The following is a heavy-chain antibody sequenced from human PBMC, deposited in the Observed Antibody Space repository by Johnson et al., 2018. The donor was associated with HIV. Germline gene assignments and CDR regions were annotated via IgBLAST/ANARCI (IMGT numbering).Heavy chain of an antibody. CDR2: IYSGGST. V-gene: IGHV3-66*02. CDR3: ASSESFGAFDI. J-gene: IGHJ3*02. CDR1: GFTVSSNY. D-gene: IGHD1-26*01. Sequence: VKLLESGGGLVQRGGSLRLSCAASGFTVSSNYMSWVRQAPGKGLEWVSVIYSGGSTYYADSVKGRFTISRDNSKNTLYLQMNSLRAEDTAVYYCASSESFGAFDIWGRGTMVTVSS.